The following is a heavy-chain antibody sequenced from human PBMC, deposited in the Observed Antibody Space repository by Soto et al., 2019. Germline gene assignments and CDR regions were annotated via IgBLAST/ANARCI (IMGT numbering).Heavy chain of an antibody. D-gene: IGHD5-18*01. CDR1: GYTLTELS. J-gene: IGHJ5*02. CDR2: FDPEDGET. V-gene: IGHV1-24*01. Sequence: GAAVKVSCKVSGYTLTELSMHWVRQAPGKGLEWMGGFDPEDGETIYAQKFQGRVTMTEDTSTDTAYMELSSLRSEDTAVYYCAAAYSYGSNWFDPWGQGTRVAVSS. CDR3: AAAYSYGSNWFDP.